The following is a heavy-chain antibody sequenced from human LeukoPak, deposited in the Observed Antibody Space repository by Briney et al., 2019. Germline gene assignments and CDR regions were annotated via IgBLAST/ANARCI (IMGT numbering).Heavy chain of an antibody. D-gene: IGHD2-21*02. CDR2: ISWNSGSI. J-gene: IGHJ3*02. Sequence: PGRSLRLSCAASGFTFDDYAMHWVRHTPGKGLEWVSGISWNSGSIGYADSVKGRFTISRDNAENSLYLQMNSLRAEDTALYYCAKDLAVVTAIDAFDIWGQGTMVTVSS. CDR1: GFTFDDYA. V-gene: IGHV3-9*01. CDR3: AKDLAVVTAIDAFDI.